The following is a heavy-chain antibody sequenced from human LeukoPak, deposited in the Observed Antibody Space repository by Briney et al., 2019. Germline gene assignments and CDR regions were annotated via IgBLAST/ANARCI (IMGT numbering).Heavy chain of an antibody. CDR3: ATGGSGNYHDY. Sequence: SETLSLTCTVSGDSIRGSAYYWGWIRQAPGKGLEWIGSMYETGSAFYSPSLKSRVTMSVDTSKNQFSLKLTSVTAADTAVYYCATGGSGNYHDYWGQGTLVTVSS. CDR2: MYETGSA. D-gene: IGHD3-10*01. V-gene: IGHV4-39*07. CDR1: GDSIRGSAYY. J-gene: IGHJ4*02.